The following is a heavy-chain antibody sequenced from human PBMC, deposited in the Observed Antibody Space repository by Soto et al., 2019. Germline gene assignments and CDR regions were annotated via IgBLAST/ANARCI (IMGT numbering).Heavy chain of an antibody. CDR3: RLDYFYYGMDV. CDR2: IKSKTDGGTT. CDR1: GFSFRNAW. V-gene: IGHV3-15*01. Sequence: GGSLRLSCAASGFSFRNAWMSWVRQAPGKGLEWVGRIKSKTDGGTTDYAAPVKGRFTISRDNSKNTLYLQMNSLKNEDTAVYYCRLDYFYYGMDVWGQGTTVTVSS. J-gene: IGHJ6*02.